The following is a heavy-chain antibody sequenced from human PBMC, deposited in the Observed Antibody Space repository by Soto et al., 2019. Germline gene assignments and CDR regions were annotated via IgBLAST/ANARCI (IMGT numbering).Heavy chain of an antibody. V-gene: IGHV4-59*01. J-gene: IGHJ5*02. CDR2: IYYSGST. CDR1: GGSISSYY. CDR3: ARNYSGCYGLRYNWFDP. Sequence: SETLSLTCTVSGGSISSYYWSWIRQPPGKGLEWIGYIYYSGSTNYNPSLKSRVTISVDTSKNQFSLKLSSVTAADTAVYYCARNYSGCYGLRYNWFDPCGQGTLVTVSS. D-gene: IGHD6-19*01.